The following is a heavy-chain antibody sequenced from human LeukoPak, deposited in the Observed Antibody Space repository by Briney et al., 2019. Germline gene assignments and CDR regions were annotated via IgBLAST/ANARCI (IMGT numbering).Heavy chain of an antibody. CDR3: ARGPSAMWLDY. CDR2: IYTSGST. CDR1: GGSISSGSYY. D-gene: IGHD2-21*01. Sequence: SQTLSLTCTVFGGSISSGSYYWSWIRQPAGKGLEWIGRIYTSGSTNYNPSLKSRVTISVDTSKNQFSLKLSSVTAADTAVYYCARGPSAMWLDYWGQGTLVTVSS. J-gene: IGHJ4*02. V-gene: IGHV4-61*02.